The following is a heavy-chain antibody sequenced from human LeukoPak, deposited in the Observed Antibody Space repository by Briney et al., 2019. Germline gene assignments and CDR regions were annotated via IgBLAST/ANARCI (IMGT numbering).Heavy chain of an antibody. CDR2: ISSSGDNT. Sequence: RGSLRLSCDASGFTFSNYAMSWVRQAPGKGLEWVSGISSSGDNTYYANTVKGRFTISRDISKNTLYLQMNSLRVEDTAVYYCARRRDGFDIWGQGTMVTVSS. J-gene: IGHJ3*02. CDR1: GFTFSNYA. CDR3: ARRRDGFDI. V-gene: IGHV3-23*01.